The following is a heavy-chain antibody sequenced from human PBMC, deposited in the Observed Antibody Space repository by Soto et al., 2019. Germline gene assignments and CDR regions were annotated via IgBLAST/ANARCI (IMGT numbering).Heavy chain of an antibody. J-gene: IGHJ4*02. CDR3: AKESLGRHFDFDY. Sequence: EVQLLESGGGLVQPGGSLRLSCAASGFTFSSYAMSWVRQAPGKGLEWVSGIDDSGGSTYYAASVKGRFTISRDIYKNTLFLQMSSLRAEDTAVYHCAKESLGRHFDFDYWGQGALVTVSS. CDR2: IDDSGGST. D-gene: IGHD3-9*01. CDR1: GFTFSSYA. V-gene: IGHV3-23*01.